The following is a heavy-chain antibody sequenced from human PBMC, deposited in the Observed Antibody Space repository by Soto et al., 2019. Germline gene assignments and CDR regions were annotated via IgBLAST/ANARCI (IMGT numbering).Heavy chain of an antibody. J-gene: IGHJ4*02. Sequence: QVQLQESGPGLVKPSETLSLTCTVSGDSISSLYWSWIRQPPGKGLEWIGYIYYSGSINYNPSLKSRVTISVGPSKNQFSLRLSSVTAADTAVYYCAKSLWDTSGWKTDYWGQGTLVTVSS. D-gene: IGHD6-19*01. V-gene: IGHV4-59*01. CDR2: IYYSGSI. CDR1: GDSISSLY. CDR3: AKSLWDTSGWKTDY.